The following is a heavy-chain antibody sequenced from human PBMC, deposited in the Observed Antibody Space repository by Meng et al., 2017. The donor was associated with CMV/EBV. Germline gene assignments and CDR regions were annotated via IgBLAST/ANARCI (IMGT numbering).Heavy chain of an antibody. CDR1: GYTFTGYY. V-gene: IGHV1-2*02. D-gene: IGHD5-18*01. J-gene: IGHJ6*02. Sequence: ASVKVSCKASGYTFTGYYMHWVRQAPGQGLEWMGWINPNSGGTNYAQKFQGRVTMTRDTSISTAYMELSRLRSDDTAVYYCARSRIQLWLHHYYYGIDVWGQGTTVTVSS. CDR3: ARSRIQLWLHHYYYGIDV. CDR2: INPNSGGT.